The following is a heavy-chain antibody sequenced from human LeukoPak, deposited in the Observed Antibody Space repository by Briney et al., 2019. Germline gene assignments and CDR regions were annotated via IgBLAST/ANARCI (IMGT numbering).Heavy chain of an antibody. CDR1: GFTFASYS. D-gene: IGHD1-1*01. Sequence: PGGSLCFSGAASGFTFASYSMIWVRQAPGMGRKGVFSISGDSTYNYNAESVKGRFTISRDNAQASLYLQMNSLRADDTAVYYCARVSGRLERQSDLDYWGQGTLVIVSS. CDR3: ARVSGRLERQSDLDY. CDR2: ISGDSTYN. J-gene: IGHJ4*02. V-gene: IGHV3-21*01.